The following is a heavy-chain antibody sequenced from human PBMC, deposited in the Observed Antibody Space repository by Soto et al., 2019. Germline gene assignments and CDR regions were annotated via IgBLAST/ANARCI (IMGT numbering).Heavy chain of an antibody. Sequence: GGSLRLSCAASGFTFSSYAMSWVRQAPGKGLEWVSAISGSGGSTYYADSVKGRFTISRDNSKNTLYLQMNSLRAEDTAVYYCAKYFTPPGTTKASDRYYYYYGMDVWGQGTTVTVSS. V-gene: IGHV3-23*01. CDR1: GFTFSSYA. CDR2: ISGSGGST. CDR3: AKYFTPPGTTKASDRYYYYYGMDV. J-gene: IGHJ6*01. D-gene: IGHD1-1*01.